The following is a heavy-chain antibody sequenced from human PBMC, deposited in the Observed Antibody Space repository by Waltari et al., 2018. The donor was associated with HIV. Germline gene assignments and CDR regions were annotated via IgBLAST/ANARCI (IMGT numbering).Heavy chain of an antibody. CDR3: ARGRTVAGGGWFDP. CDR2: FNPNSGGT. CDR1: GYTFPAHY. Sequence: QVQLVQSGAEVKKPGASVKVPCKASGYTFPAHYMHWVRQAPGQGLEWMGWFNPNSGGTNYAQKFQGRVTMTRDTAISTAYMELSRLRSDDTAVYYCARGRTVAGGGWFDPWGQGTLVTVSS. J-gene: IGHJ5*02. V-gene: IGHV1-2*02. D-gene: IGHD3-16*01.